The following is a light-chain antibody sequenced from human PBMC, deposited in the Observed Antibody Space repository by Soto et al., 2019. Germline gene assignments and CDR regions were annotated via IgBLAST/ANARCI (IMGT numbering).Light chain of an antibody. V-gene: IGLV1-40*01. CDR2: GNS. CDR1: SSNIGAGYD. CDR3: LSYDSSLSLV. Sequence: QSVLTQPPSVSGAPGQRVTISCTGSSSNIGAGYDVHWYQQLPGTAPKLLIYGNSNRPSGVPVRFSGSMSGTSASLAITGLQAEDEADYYWLSYDSSLSLVFSRETWQTLL. J-gene: IGLJ2*01.